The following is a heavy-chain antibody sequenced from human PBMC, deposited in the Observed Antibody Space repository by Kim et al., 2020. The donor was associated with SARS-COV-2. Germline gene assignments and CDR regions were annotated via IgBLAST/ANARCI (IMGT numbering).Heavy chain of an antibody. Sequence: SPSFQGQVTISADKSISTAYLQWSSLKASDTAMYYCARSMYSSSWYGMDVWGQGTTVTVSS. V-gene: IGHV5-51*01. CDR3: ARSMYSSSWYGMDV. J-gene: IGHJ6*02. D-gene: IGHD6-13*01.